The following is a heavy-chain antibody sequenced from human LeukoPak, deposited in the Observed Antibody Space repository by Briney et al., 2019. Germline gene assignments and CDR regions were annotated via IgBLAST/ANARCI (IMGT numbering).Heavy chain of an antibody. CDR1: GFTFNKYA. D-gene: IGHD2-15*01. J-gene: IGHJ6*03. CDR2: IIGSGEST. V-gene: IGHV3-23*01. CDR3: AKTAQDCSDGPCYPGYFYYMDV. Sequence: PGGSLRLSCAASGFTFNKYAMSWVRQAPGKGLEWVSAIIGSGESTYYADSVKGRFTISRDNSKNTLYLQMSSLIAEDTAVYYCAKTAQDCSDGPCYPGYFYYMDVWGKGTTVTVSS.